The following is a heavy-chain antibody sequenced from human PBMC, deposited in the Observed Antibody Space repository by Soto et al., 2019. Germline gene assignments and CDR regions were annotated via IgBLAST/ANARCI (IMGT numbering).Heavy chain of an antibody. CDR2: ISWNSGSI. CDR1: GFTFDDYA. V-gene: IGHV3-9*01. J-gene: IGHJ3*02. D-gene: IGHD3-10*01. Sequence: EVQLVESGGGLVQPGRSLRLSCAASGFTFDDYAMHWVRQAPGQGLEWVSGISWNSGSIGYADSVKGRFTISRDNAKNSLYLQMNSLGAEDTALYYCANDMKGSAWFGELSGAFDIWGQGTMVTVSS. CDR3: ANDMKGSAWFGELSGAFDI.